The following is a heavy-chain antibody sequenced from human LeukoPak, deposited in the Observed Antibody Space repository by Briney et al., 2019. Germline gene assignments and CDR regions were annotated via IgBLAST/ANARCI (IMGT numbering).Heavy chain of an antibody. CDR1: GFTFSSYT. V-gene: IGHV3-21*01. D-gene: IGHD1-26*01. CDR2: ISSSSSFI. Sequence: GGSLRLSCAASGFTFSSYTMNWVRQAPGKGLEWVSSISSSSSFIYSPDSVKGQFTISRDNANNSLYLQMNSLRAEDTAVYYCARASGSYYRGIDYWGQGTLVTVSS. CDR3: ARASGSYYRGIDY. J-gene: IGHJ4*02.